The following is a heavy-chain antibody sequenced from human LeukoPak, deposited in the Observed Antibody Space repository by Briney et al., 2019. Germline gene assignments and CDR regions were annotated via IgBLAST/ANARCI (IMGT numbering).Heavy chain of an antibody. J-gene: IGHJ4*02. D-gene: IGHD3-22*01. CDR1: EFPFSGYW. CDR3: AKNYDSSGYYPQDY. Sequence: QPGGSLRLSCVASEFPFSGYWMTWVRQAPGKGLEWVSAISGSGGSTYYADAVKGRFTISRDNSKNTLYLQMNSLRAEDTAVYYCAKNYDSSGYYPQDYWGQGTLVTVSS. CDR2: ISGSGGST. V-gene: IGHV3-23*01.